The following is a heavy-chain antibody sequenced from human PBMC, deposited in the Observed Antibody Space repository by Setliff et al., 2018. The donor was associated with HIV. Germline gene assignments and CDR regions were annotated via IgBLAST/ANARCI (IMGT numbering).Heavy chain of an antibody. CDR2: VRHDGGDK. CDR1: GFTFSSYG. Sequence: GGSLRLSCAASGFTFSSYGMHWVRQAPGKGLECVTLVRHDGGDKYYADSVKGRFTVSKDNSKKTLYLQMNSLRVEDTAVYYCGRVSGTWPAYYFDFWGQGTLVTVSS. J-gene: IGHJ4*02. V-gene: IGHV3-30*02. CDR3: GRVSGTWPAYYFDF. D-gene: IGHD3-3*01.